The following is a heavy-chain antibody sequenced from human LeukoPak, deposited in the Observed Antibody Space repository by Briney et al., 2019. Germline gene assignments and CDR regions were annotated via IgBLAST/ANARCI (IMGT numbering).Heavy chain of an antibody. Sequence: PGGSLRLSCAASGFTFSSYAMSWVRQAPGKGLEWVSAISGSGGSTYYADSVKGRFTITRDNSKNTLYLQMNSLRAEDTAVYHCARGPSGYHNTGGQGTLVTVSS. CDR2: ISGSGGST. V-gene: IGHV3-23*01. J-gene: IGHJ4*02. D-gene: IGHD5-12*01. CDR3: ARGPSGYHNT. CDR1: GFTFSSYA.